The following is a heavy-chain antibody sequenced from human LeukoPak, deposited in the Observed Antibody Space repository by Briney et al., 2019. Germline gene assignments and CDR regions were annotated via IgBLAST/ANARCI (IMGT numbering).Heavy chain of an antibody. Sequence: PGGSLRLSCAASGFIFGEYAMHWVRQAPGKGLEWVSGLSWNSASLDYVDSVKGRFTISRDNAKNSLYLQMNGLRAEDTALYYCAKGRGGSRKFDAFDIWGQGTMVTVSS. V-gene: IGHV3-9*01. D-gene: IGHD2-15*01. CDR1: GFIFGEYA. CDR3: AKGRGGSRKFDAFDI. J-gene: IGHJ3*02. CDR2: LSWNSASL.